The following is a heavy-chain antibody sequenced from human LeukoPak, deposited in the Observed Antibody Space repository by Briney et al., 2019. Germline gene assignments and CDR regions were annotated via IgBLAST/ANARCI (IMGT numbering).Heavy chain of an antibody. CDR1: GGSFSGYY. J-gene: IGHJ5*02. Sequence: SETLSLTCAVYGGSFSGYYWSWIRQPSGKGLEWIGEINHSGSTNYNPSLKSRVTISVDTSKNQFSLKLSSVTAADTAVYYCAKEASSGYPNWFDPWGQGTLVTVSS. V-gene: IGHV4-34*01. CDR3: AKEASSGYPNWFDP. CDR2: INHSGST. D-gene: IGHD3-22*01.